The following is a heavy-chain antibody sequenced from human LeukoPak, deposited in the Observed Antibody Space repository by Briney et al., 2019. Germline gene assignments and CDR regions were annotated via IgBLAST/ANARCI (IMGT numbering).Heavy chain of an antibody. V-gene: IGHV4-59*11. CDR3: ARGGRIFTSGYYDNTGYFDYFDY. CDR2: IFYSGST. J-gene: IGHJ4*02. D-gene: IGHD3-22*01. Sequence: PSETLSLTCTVAGGSISSHYWSWIRQPPGKGLEWIGYIFYSGSTNYNPSLESRVTISVDTSKNQFSLKMSSVTAADTAVYLCARGGRIFTSGYYDNTGYFDYFDYWGQGTLVPVSS. CDR1: GGSISSHY.